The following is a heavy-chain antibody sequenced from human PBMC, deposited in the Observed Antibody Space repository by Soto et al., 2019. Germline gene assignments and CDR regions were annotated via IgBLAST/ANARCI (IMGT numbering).Heavy chain of an antibody. Sequence: LGGSLRLSCTASGFTFSDSWMTWVRQAPGKGLEWVARIKPDESEKKYADSVKGRFSISRDNAKNSMYLQMDSLRGEDSAVYYCVRGGSNYASWGQGTLVTVSS. CDR2: IKPDESEK. D-gene: IGHD4-4*01. J-gene: IGHJ5*02. CDR1: GFTFSDSW. CDR3: VRGGSNYAS. V-gene: IGHV3-7*01.